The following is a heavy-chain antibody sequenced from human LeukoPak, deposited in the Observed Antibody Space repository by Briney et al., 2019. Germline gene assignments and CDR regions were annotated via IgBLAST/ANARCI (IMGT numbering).Heavy chain of an antibody. CDR2: INQEGSEK. J-gene: IGHJ3*02. Sequence: GGSLRLSCEVSGLIFRSYWMSWVRQAPGKGLEWVANINQEGSEKYFEDSVKGRFTISRDNSKNTLYLQMNSLRAEDTAVYYCAKDGGMMGAFDIWGQGTMVTVSS. CDR1: GLIFRSYW. CDR3: AKDGGMMGAFDI. D-gene: IGHD3-16*01. V-gene: IGHV3-7*01.